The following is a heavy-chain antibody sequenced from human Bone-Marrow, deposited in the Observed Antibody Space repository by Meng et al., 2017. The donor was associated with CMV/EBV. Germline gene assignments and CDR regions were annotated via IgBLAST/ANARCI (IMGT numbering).Heavy chain of an antibody. V-gene: IGHV4-4*02. D-gene: IGHD4-23*01. Sequence: QVQLQESGPGLVKPSGTLSLTCAVSGGSISSNNWWSWVRQPPGKGLEWIGEIYHSGSTNYNPSLESRVTISADKSKNQLSLKLNSVTAADTAVYYCARDLGTVAPGYWGQGTLVTVSS. J-gene: IGHJ4*02. CDR3: ARDLGTVAPGY. CDR2: IYHSGST. CDR1: GGSISSNNW.